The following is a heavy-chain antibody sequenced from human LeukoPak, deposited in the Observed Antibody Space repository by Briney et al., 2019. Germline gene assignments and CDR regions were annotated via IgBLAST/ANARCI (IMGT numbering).Heavy chain of an antibody. CDR2: ISYDGSNK. J-gene: IGHJ4*02. V-gene: IGHV3-30*04. Sequence: PGGSLRLSCAASGFTFSSYAMHWVRQAPGKGLEWVAVISYDGSNKYYAGSVKGRFTISRDNSKNTLYLQMNSLRAEDTAVYYCARPDIVGALDYWGQGTLVTVSS. D-gene: IGHD1-26*01. CDR3: ARPDIVGALDY. CDR1: GFTFSSYA.